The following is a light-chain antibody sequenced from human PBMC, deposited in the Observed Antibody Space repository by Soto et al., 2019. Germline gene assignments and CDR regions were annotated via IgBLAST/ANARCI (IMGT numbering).Light chain of an antibody. CDR2: DAS. Sequence: DIQLPQSPSSLSASVGDNVTITCLASQSIRSYLNWVQQKPGKAPKPLIYDASSLQTGVPSRFSGSGSGTGFTFTISSLQPEDFATYYCQQYESRPLTFGQGTRLEI. J-gene: IGKJ5*01. V-gene: IGKV1-33*01. CDR3: QQYESRPLT. CDR1: QSIRSY.